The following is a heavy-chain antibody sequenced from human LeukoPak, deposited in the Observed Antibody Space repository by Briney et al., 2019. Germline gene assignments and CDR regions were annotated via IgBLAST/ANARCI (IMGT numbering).Heavy chain of an antibody. Sequence: GGSLRLSCAASGFTFDSYAMTWVRQAPGKGLEWVSTVTASGAGTYFADSVKGRFTISRDNAKNSLYLQMNSLRAEDTAVYYCARIRIFAFDIWGQGTMVTVSS. D-gene: IGHD3-9*01. V-gene: IGHV3-23*01. CDR2: VTASGAGT. CDR1: GFTFDSYA. J-gene: IGHJ3*02. CDR3: ARIRIFAFDI.